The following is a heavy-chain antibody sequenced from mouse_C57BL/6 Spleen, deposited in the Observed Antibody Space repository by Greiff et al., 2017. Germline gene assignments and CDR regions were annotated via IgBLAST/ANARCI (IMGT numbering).Heavy chain of an antibody. V-gene: IGHV1-64*01. CDR3: ARGDSFTTVVAYYFDY. Sequence: QVQLQQPGAELVKPGASVKLSCKASGYTFTSYWMHWVKQRPGQGLEWIGMIHPNSGSTNYNEKFKGKATLTVDKSSSTAYMQLSSLTSEDSAVYYCARGDSFTTVVAYYFDYWGQGTTLTVSS. CDR2: IHPNSGST. J-gene: IGHJ2*01. D-gene: IGHD1-1*01. CDR1: GYTFTSYW.